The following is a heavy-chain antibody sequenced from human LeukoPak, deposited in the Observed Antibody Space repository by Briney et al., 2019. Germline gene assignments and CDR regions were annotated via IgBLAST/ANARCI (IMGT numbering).Heavy chain of an antibody. D-gene: IGHD3-22*01. CDR2: IYPGDSDT. J-gene: IGHJ4*02. CDR1: GYSFTSYW. CDR3: ARLYYYDSSGSYFDY. V-gene: IGHV5-51*01. Sequence: GESLKISCKGSGYSFTSYWTGWVRQMPGKGLEWMGIIYPGDSDTRYSPSFQGQVTISADKSISTAYLQWSSLKASDTAMYYCARLYYYDSSGSYFDYWGQGTLVTVSS.